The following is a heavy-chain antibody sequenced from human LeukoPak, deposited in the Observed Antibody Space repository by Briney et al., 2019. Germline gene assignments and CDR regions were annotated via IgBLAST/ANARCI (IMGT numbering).Heavy chain of an antibody. CDR3: ARGYCSGGSCYRTFDY. V-gene: IGHV3-21*01. Sequence: PGGSLRLSCAASGFTFSSYSMNWVRQAPGKGLEWVSSISSSSSYIYYADSVKGRFTISRDNAKNSLNLQMNSLRAEDTAVYYCARGYCSGGSCYRTFDYWGQGTLVTVSS. D-gene: IGHD2-15*01. CDR2: ISSSSSYI. CDR1: GFTFSSYS. J-gene: IGHJ4*02.